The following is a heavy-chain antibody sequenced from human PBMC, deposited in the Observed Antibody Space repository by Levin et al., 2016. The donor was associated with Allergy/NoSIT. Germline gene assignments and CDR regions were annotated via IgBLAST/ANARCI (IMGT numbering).Heavy chain of an antibody. V-gene: IGHV5-51*01. J-gene: IGHJ6*02. CDR1: GYSFTTYG. CDR2: IYPGDSDT. CDR3: ARSGCSSTSCYSYYGMDV. D-gene: IGHD2-2*01. Sequence: GESLKISCKGSGYSFTTYGIGWVRQMPGKGLEWMGIIYPGDSDTRYSPSFQGQVTISADKSISTAYLQWSSLKASDTAMYYCARSGCSSTSCYSYYGMDVWGQGTTVTVSS.